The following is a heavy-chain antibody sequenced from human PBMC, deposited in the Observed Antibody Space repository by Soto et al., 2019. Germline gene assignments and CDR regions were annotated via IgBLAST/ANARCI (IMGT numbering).Heavy chain of an antibody. CDR2: IYYSGST. Sequence: PSETLSLTCTASGGSISSGDYYWSWIRQPPGKGLEWIGYIYYSGSTYYNPSLKSRLTISVDTSKNQFSLKLSSVTAAATAVYYCARHSPYCGGDCYSYDYWGQGTLVTVSS. CDR3: ARHSPYCGGDCYSYDY. D-gene: IGHD2-21*02. V-gene: IGHV4-30-4*01. J-gene: IGHJ4*02. CDR1: GGSISSGDYY.